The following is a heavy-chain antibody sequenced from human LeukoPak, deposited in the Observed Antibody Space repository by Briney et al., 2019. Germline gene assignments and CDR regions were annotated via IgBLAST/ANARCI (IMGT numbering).Heavy chain of an antibody. J-gene: IGHJ4*02. D-gene: IGHD2-2*02. CDR1: GFTFDDYA. V-gene: IGHV3-9*01. CDR3: VRDRGHCKGRICYTVLDN. Sequence: GRSLRLSCAASGFTFDDYAMHWVRQAPGKGLEWVSGISWNSGSIGYADSVKGRFTVSRDNAMSSLYLQMNNLRAEDTGVYYCVRDRGHCKGRICYTVLDNWGQGTLVTVSS. CDR2: ISWNSGSI.